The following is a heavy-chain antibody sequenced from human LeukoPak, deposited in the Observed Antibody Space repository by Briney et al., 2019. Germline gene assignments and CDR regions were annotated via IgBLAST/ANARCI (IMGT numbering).Heavy chain of an antibody. CDR2: ISSSGDNT. V-gene: IGHV3-23*01. D-gene: IGHD6-13*01. CDR3: AKRVTAPGPYHFDY. J-gene: IGHJ4*02. Sequence: PGGSLRLSCAASGFTFSNYAMSWVRQAPGKGLEWVSGISSSGDNTYYADSVKGRFTISRDNSKNTLYLQMNSLRAEDTAVYYCAKRVTAPGPYHFDYWGQGTLVTVSS. CDR1: GFTFSNYA.